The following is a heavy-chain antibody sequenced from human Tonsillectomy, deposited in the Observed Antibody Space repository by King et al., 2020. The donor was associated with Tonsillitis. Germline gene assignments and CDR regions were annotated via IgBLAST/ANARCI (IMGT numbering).Heavy chain of an antibody. CDR2: ISFDGNNK. CDR3: AKGHSSGWFYFDS. J-gene: IGHJ4*02. Sequence: VQLVESGGGVVQPGRSLRLSCAASGFTFSSYGMHWVRQAPGKGLEWVAVISFDGNNKYNAGSVKGRFTFSRDNSKNTLYLQMNSLRGEDTAVYYCAKGHSSGWFYFDSWGQGTLVTVSS. V-gene: IGHV3-30*18. CDR1: GFTFSSYG. D-gene: IGHD6-19*01.